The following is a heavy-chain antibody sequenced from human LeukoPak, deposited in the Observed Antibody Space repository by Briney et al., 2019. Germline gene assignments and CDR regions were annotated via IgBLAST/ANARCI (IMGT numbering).Heavy chain of an antibody. Sequence: ASVQVSCKASGYTFLAYYMHWVRQAPGHGLGWVVWINPNSGGTNYPQKFQGRVTMTRDTSISTAYMELSRLRSDDTAVYYCARAHLYYDILTVYYSAKDAFDIWGQGTMGTVSS. D-gene: IGHD3-9*01. J-gene: IGHJ3*02. CDR2: INPNSGGT. CDR1: GYTFLAYY. CDR3: ARAHLYYDILTVYYSAKDAFDI. V-gene: IGHV1-2*02.